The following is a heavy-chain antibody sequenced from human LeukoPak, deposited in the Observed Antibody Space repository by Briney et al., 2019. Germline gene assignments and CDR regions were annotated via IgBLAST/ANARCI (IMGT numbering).Heavy chain of an antibody. J-gene: IGHJ4*02. Sequence: SVKVSCKASGGTFSSYAISWVRQAPGQGLEWMGRIIPILGIANYAQKFQGRVTITADKSTSTAYMELSSLRSEDTAVYYCARDYDILTGYYSGFWEYWGQGTLVTVSS. CDR2: IIPILGIA. D-gene: IGHD3-9*01. CDR1: GGTFSSYA. V-gene: IGHV1-69*04. CDR3: ARDYDILTGYYSGFWEY.